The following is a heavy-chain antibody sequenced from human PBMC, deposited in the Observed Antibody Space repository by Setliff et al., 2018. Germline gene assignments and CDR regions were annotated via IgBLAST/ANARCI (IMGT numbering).Heavy chain of an antibody. V-gene: IGHV4-59*11. CDR3: ARDRATVIRGVTSFFYYYMDV. J-gene: IGHJ6*03. Sequence: SETLSLTCTVSGGSISSHYWSWIRQPPGKGLEWIGYIYYSGTTNYNPSLKSRVTISVDTSKNQFSLKLRSVTAADTAVYYCARDRATVIRGVTSFFYYYMDVWGGGTTVTVSS. D-gene: IGHD3-10*01. CDR2: IYYSGTT. CDR1: GGSISSHY.